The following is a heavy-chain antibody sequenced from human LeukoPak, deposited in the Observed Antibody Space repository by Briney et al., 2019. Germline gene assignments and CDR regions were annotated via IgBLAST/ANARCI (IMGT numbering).Heavy chain of an antibody. D-gene: IGHD5-12*01. V-gene: IGHV4-59*01. Sequence: SETLSLTCTVSGGSISSYYWSWIRQPPGKGLEWIGYIYYSGSTNYNPSLKSRVTISVDTSKNQFSLKLSSVTSADTAVYYCARVLRGYGYYYYYMDVWGKGTTVTISS. CDR1: GGSISSYY. CDR2: IYYSGST. CDR3: ARVLRGYGYYYYYMDV. J-gene: IGHJ6*03.